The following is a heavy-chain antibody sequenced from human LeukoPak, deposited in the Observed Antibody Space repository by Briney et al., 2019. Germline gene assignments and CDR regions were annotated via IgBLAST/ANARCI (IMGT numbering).Heavy chain of an antibody. CDR3: ARDRHWTNDWVFDY. D-gene: IGHD1/OR15-1a*01. CDR2: IYYTGTT. Sequence: PSETLSLTCTVSGGSITSSSYHWGWIRQPPGKGLEGIGSIYYTGTTYYNPSLKSRVSIFVDTSKNQFSLRLTSVNAADTAVYYCARDRHWTNDWVFDYWGQGTLVTVSS. CDR1: GGSITSSSYH. J-gene: IGHJ4*02. V-gene: IGHV4-39*07.